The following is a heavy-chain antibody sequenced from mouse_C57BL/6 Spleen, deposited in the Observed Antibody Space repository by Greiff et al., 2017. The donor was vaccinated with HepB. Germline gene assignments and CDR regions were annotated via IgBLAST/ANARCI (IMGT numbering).Heavy chain of an antibody. V-gene: IGHV1-52*01. D-gene: IGHD2-2*01. CDR1: GYTFTSYW. J-gene: IGHJ2*01. CDR3: ARWGISYGYEYYFDY. CDR2: IDPSDSET. Sequence: VQLQQPGAELVRPGSSVKLSCKASGYTFTSYWMHWVKQRPRQGLEWIGNIDPSDSETHYNQKFKDKATLTVDKSSSTAYMQLSSLTSEDSAVYYCARWGISYGYEYYFDYWGQGTTLTVSS.